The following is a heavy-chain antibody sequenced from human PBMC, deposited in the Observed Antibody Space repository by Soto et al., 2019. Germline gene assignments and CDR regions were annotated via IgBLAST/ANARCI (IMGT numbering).Heavy chain of an antibody. Sequence: GESLKISCRGSGYDFNTNWFGWVRQLPGRGLEWVGIMYPGDSDTRYNPSLQGHVTLSVDVTVSTAFLQWRSLETSDTGMYFCARLPRDCNKTSCYYADHWGQGTQVTVS. J-gene: IGHJ4*02. D-gene: IGHD3-3*01. CDR1: GYDFNTNW. CDR3: ARLPRDCNKTSCYYADH. CDR2: MYPGDSDT. V-gene: IGHV5-51*01.